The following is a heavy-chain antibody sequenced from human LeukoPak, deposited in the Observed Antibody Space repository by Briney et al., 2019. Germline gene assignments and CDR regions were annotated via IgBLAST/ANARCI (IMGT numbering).Heavy chain of an antibody. J-gene: IGHJ4*02. CDR2: IYYSGST. CDR3: ARNGDYYEKSGYYYLFDF. Sequence: SETLSLTCTVSGGSISSYYWSWIRQPPGKGLEWIGYIYYSGSTNYNPSLKSRVTISVDTSKNQFSLKLSSVTAADTAVYYCARNGDYYEKSGYYYLFDFWGQGTLVTVSS. D-gene: IGHD3-22*01. V-gene: IGHV4-59*01. CDR1: GGSISSYY.